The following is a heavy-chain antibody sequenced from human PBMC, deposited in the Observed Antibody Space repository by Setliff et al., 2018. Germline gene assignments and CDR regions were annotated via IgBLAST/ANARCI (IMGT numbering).Heavy chain of an antibody. Sequence: GESLKISCQASGYNFANHWIAWVRLMPGKGLEYMGRIDPGDSYANYSLSFEGLVTISADKSRTTVYLQWTSLQASDTALYLCARLGRERSTFAWLDAWGQGTQVTVSS. CDR3: ARLGRERSTFAWLDA. J-gene: IGHJ5*02. CDR1: GYNFANHW. CDR2: IDPGDSYA. V-gene: IGHV5-10-1*01. D-gene: IGHD1-1*01.